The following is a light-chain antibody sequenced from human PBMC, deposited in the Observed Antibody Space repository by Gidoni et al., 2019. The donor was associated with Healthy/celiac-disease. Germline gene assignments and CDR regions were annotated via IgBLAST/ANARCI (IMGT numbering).Light chain of an antibody. CDR2: AAS. J-gene: IGKJ1*01. CDR1: QSISSY. Sequence: DIQMTQAPSSLSASVGDRVSITCRASQSISSYLNWYQQKPGKAPKLLIYAASSLQSGVPSRFSGSGSGTDFTLTLSSLQPDDFAAYSCQQSYSTPPTFGQGPKVEI. CDR3: QQSYSTPPT. V-gene: IGKV1-39*01.